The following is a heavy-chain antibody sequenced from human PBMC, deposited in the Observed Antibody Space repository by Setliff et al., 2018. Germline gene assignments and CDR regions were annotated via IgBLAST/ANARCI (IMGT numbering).Heavy chain of an antibody. J-gene: IGHJ3*02. CDR2: IVVGSGNT. Sequence: PSVKVSCKASGFTFTSSAMQWVRQARGQRLEWIGWIVVGSGNTNYAQKFQERVTITRDMSTSTAYMELSSLRSEDTAVYYCAARRGKQGAFDIWGQGTMVTVSS. D-gene: IGHD3-10*01. CDR3: AARRGKQGAFDI. CDR1: GFTFTSSA. V-gene: IGHV1-58*02.